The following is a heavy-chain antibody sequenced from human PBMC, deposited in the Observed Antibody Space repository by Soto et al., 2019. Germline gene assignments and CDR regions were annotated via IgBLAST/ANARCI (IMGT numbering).Heavy chain of an antibody. D-gene: IGHD5-18*01. J-gene: IGHJ6*02. CDR2: IYHSGST. V-gene: IGHV4-4*02. Sequence: QVQLQESGTGLVKPSGTLSVTCAVSGGSISSSNWWNWVRQPPGKGLEWIGEIYHSGSTNYNPSLRSRVTISLDKSKNQFSLRVKSVTAADTAEYYCARAWPSVDSYGSGVMDVWGQGTTVTVSS. CDR1: GGSISSSNW. CDR3: ARAWPSVDSYGSGVMDV.